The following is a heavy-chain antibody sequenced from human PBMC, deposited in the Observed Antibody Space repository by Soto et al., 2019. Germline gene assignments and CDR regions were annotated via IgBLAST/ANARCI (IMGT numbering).Heavy chain of an antibody. CDR3: ARESSGWLYYYYYGMDV. CDR2: IYPGDSDT. J-gene: IGHJ6*02. CDR1: GYSFSSYW. Sequence: DSLKISCKGSGYSFSSYWIGWVRQMPGKGLECMGIIYPGDSDTRYSPSFQGQVTISADKSISTAYLQWSSLRAEDTAVYYCARESSGWLYYYYYGMDVWGQGTTVTVSS. D-gene: IGHD6-19*01. V-gene: IGHV5-51*01.